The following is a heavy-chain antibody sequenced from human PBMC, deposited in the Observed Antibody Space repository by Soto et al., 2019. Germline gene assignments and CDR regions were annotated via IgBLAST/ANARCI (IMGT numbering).Heavy chain of an antibody. CDR3: AKGRSYYYYYGVDV. CDR2: IYYSGST. J-gene: IGHJ6*02. V-gene: IGHV4-39*01. Sequence: PGKGLEWIGSIYYSGSTYYNPSLKSRVTISVDTSKNQFSLKLSSVTAADTALYYCAKGRSYYYYYGVDVWGQGTTVTVSS.